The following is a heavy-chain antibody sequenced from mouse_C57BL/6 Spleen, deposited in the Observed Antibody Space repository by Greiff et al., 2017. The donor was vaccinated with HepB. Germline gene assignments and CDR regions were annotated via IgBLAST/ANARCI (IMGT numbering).Heavy chain of an antibody. Sequence: VQLQQSGAELVRPGASVKISCKASGYAFSSYWMNWVKQRPGKGLEWIGQIYPGDGDTNYNGKFKGKATLTADKSSSTAYMQLSSLTSEDSAVYFCARGWDGDSFAYWGQWTLVTVSA. J-gene: IGHJ3*01. CDR2: IYPGDGDT. CDR1: GYAFSSYW. CDR3: ARGWDGDSFAY. V-gene: IGHV1-80*01. D-gene: IGHD4-1*01.